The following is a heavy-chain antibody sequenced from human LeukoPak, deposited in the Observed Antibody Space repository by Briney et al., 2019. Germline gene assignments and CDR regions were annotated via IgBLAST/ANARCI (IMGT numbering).Heavy chain of an antibody. CDR3: ARDYEGAAVADTLDY. CDR2: ISSSGSTI. D-gene: IGHD6-19*01. CDR1: GFTFSSYE. V-gene: IGHV3-48*03. Sequence: GGSLRLSCAASGFTFSSYEMNWVRQAPGKGLEWVSYISSSGSTIYYADSVKGRFTISRDNSKNTLYLQMGSLRAEDMAVYYCARDYEGAAVADTLDYWGQGTLVTVSS. J-gene: IGHJ4*02.